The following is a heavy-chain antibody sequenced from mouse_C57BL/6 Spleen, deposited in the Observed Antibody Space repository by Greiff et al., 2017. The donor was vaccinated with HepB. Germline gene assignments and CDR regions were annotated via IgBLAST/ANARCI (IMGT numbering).Heavy chain of an antibody. CDR2: IYPGSGST. D-gene: IGHD2-2*01. Sequence: QVQLQQPGAELVKPGASVKMSCKASGYTFTSYWITWVKQRPGQGLEWIGDIYPGSGSTNYNEKFKSKATLTVDTSASAAYMQLSRLTAEESAVYYCARWSMVTTYAMDDWGQGTSVTVSS. CDR1: GYTFTSYW. V-gene: IGHV1-55*01. J-gene: IGHJ4*01. CDR3: ARWSMVTTYAMDD.